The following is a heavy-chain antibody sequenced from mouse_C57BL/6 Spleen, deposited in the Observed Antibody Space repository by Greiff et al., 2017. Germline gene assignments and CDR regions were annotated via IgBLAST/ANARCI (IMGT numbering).Heavy chain of an antibody. CDR1: GYTFTSYW. Sequence: QVQLQQPGAELVMPGASVKLSCKASGYTFTSYWMHWVKQRPGQGLEWIGEIDPSDSYTNYNQKFKGKSTLTVDKSSSTAYMQLSSLTSEDSAVYYCARGTTVGRAMDYWGQGTSVTVSS. D-gene: IGHD1-1*01. CDR2: IDPSDSYT. CDR3: ARGTTVGRAMDY. V-gene: IGHV1-69*01. J-gene: IGHJ4*01.